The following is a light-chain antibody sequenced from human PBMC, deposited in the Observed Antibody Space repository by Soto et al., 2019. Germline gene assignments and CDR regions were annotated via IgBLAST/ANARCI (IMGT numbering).Light chain of an antibody. CDR3: QQFSSYPLT. CDR2: DAS. V-gene: IGKV3-20*01. Sequence: EFVLTHSPGTLSLSPGERATLSCRSSQTVRNNYLAWYQQKPGQAPRLLIYDASSRATGIPDRFSGGGSGTDFTLTISRLGPEDFAVYYCQQFSSYPLTFGGGTKVDIK. CDR1: QTVRNNY. J-gene: IGKJ4*01.